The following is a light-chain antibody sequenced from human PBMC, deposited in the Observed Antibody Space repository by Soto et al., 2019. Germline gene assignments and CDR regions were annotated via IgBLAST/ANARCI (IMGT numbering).Light chain of an antibody. J-gene: IGLJ1*01. CDR1: STDFVSYNR. Sequence: QSALTQPPSVSGSPGQSVTISCTGTSTDFVSYNRVSWYQQPPGTAPKLIIYEASNRPSGVPDRFSGSKSGNTASLTISGLQDAEEADYSCTLYKSDNTYVFGTGTKVTVL. CDR3: TLYKSDNTYV. CDR2: EAS. V-gene: IGLV2-18*01.